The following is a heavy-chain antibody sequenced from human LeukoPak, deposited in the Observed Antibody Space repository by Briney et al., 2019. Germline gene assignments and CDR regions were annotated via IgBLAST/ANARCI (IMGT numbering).Heavy chain of an antibody. CDR2: IYTSGST. V-gene: IGHV4-4*07. CDR1: GGSISSYY. Sequence: SETLSLTCTVSGGSISSYYWSWIRQPAGKGLEWIGRIYTSGSTNYNPSLKSRVTMSVDMSKNQFSLKLSSVTAADTAVYYCARGRSSGWYEGGAFDIWGQGTMVTVSS. D-gene: IGHD6-19*01. J-gene: IGHJ3*02. CDR3: ARGRSSGWYEGGAFDI.